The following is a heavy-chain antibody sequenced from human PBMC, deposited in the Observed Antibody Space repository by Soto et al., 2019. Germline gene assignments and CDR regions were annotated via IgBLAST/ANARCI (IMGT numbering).Heavy chain of an antibody. CDR1: GYTFTSFA. CDR3: ASSLFGVVINPYYMDV. D-gene: IGHD3-3*02. V-gene: IGHV1-3*01. CDR2: INAGNGNT. J-gene: IGHJ6*03. Sequence: GASVKVSFKASGYTFTSFAMPWVLQAPGQRLEWMGWINAGNGNTKYPQKFQGRVTMTRDTSASTVYMELSSLRSEDTAVYYCASSLFGVVINPYYMDVWGKGTAVTVSS.